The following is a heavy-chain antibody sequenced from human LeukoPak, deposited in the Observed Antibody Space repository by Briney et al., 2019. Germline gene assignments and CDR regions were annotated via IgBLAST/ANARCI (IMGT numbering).Heavy chain of an antibody. V-gene: IGHV1-18*01. CDR1: GYTFTSYG. CDR2: ISAYNGNT. D-gene: IGHD3-10*01. Sequence: ASVKVSCKASGYTFTSYGISWVRQAPGQGLEWMGWISAYNGNTNYAQKLQGRVTMTTDTSTSTAYMELSSLRSEDTAVYYCARVVVRGVTDTPNHYTLDYWGQGTLVTVSS. CDR3: ARVVVRGVTDTPNHYTLDY. J-gene: IGHJ4*02.